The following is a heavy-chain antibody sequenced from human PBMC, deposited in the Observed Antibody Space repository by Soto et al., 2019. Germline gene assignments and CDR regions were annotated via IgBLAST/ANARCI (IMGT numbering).Heavy chain of an antibody. V-gene: IGHV3-20*04. CDR2: INWNGGST. J-gene: IGHJ4*02. CDR3: ARSTYYYDSSGYVVYYFDH. Sequence: GGSLRLSCAAFGFTFDDYGMSWVRQAPGKGLEWVSGINWNGGSTGYADSVKGRFTISRDSAKISLYLQMNSLRAEDTAFYYCARSTYYYDSSGYVVYYFDHWGQGTLVTVSS. CDR1: GFTFDDYG. D-gene: IGHD3-22*01.